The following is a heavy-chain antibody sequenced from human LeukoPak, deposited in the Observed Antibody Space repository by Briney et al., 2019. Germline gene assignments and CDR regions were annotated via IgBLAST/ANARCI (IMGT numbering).Heavy chain of an antibody. CDR3: ARSDSSGYYYTFDY. CDR2: INHSGST. V-gene: IGHV4-34*01. Sequence: KSSETLSLTCAVYGGSFSGYYWSWIRKPPGKGLEWIGEINHSGSTNYNPSLKSRVTISVDTSKNQFSLKLSSVTAADTAVYYCARSDSSGYYYTFDYWGQGTLVTVSS. D-gene: IGHD3-22*01. CDR1: GGSFSGYY. J-gene: IGHJ4*02.